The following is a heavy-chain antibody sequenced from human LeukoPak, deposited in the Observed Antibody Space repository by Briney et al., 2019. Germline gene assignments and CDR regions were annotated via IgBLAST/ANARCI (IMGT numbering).Heavy chain of an antibody. Sequence: GASVKVSCKASGYTFTNYYMHWVRQAPGQGLEWMGGIIPIFGTANYAQKFQGRVTITADESTSTAYMELSSLRSEDTAVYYCARRPLEWLGDDPYFFDYWGQGTLVTVSS. J-gene: IGHJ4*02. CDR1: GYTFTNYY. CDR3: ARRPLEWLGDDPYFFDY. V-gene: IGHV1-69*13. CDR2: IIPIFGTA. D-gene: IGHD3-3*01.